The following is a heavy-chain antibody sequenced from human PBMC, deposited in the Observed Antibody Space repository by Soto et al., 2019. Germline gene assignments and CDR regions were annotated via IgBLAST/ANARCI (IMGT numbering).Heavy chain of an antibody. CDR3: ARLYSSSSFYYYGMDV. CDR2: ISSSSSYI. V-gene: IGHV3-21*01. D-gene: IGHD6-6*01. J-gene: IGHJ6*02. CDR1: GFTFSSYS. Sequence: EVQLVESGGGLVKPGGSLRLSCAASGFTFSSYSMTWVRQAPGKGLEWVSSISSSSSYIYYADSVKGRFTISSDNAKNSLYLQMNSLRAEDTAVYYCARLYSSSSFYYYGMDVWGQGTTVTVSS.